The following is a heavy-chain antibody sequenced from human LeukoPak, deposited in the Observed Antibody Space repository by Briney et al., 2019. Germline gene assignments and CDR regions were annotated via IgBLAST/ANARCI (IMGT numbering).Heavy chain of an antibody. V-gene: IGHV1-18*04. Sequence: ASVKVSCKASGYTFTSYGISWVRQAPGQGLEWMGWISAYNGNTNYAQKLQGRVTMTTDTSTSTAYMELRSLRSDDTAVYYCARTVGPYYYSYYFDYWGQGTLVTVSS. CDR2: ISAYNGNT. J-gene: IGHJ4*02. CDR1: GYTFTSYG. D-gene: IGHD5-12*01. CDR3: ARTVGPYYYSYYFDY.